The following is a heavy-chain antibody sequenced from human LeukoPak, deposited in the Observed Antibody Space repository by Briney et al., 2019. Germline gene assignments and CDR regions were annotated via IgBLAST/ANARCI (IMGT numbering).Heavy chain of an antibody. Sequence: GGSLRLSCATSGFNFHSYAMHWVRQAPGKGLEWLAVISFDGNNKYNADSVKGRFIISRDNSKNTLYLQMNSLRPDDTAVYYCARDFLSYSDFWSGTDYWGQGTLVTVSS. CDR2: ISFDGNNK. D-gene: IGHD3-3*01. V-gene: IGHV3-30*04. J-gene: IGHJ4*02. CDR1: GFNFHSYA. CDR3: ARDFLSYSDFWSGTDY.